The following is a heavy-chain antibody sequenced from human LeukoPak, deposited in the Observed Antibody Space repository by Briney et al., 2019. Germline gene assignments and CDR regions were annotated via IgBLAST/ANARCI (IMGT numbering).Heavy chain of an antibody. Sequence: PGGSLRLSCAASGFTFSSYGMHWVRQAPGKGLEWVAFIRYDGSNKYYADSVKGRFTISRDNSKNTLYLQMNSLRAEDTAVYYCAKDLNRFSRTILFLDYWGQGTLVTVSS. CDR3: AKDLNRFSRTILFLDY. D-gene: IGHD3-9*01. V-gene: IGHV3-30*02. CDR1: GFTFSSYG. CDR2: IRYDGSNK. J-gene: IGHJ4*02.